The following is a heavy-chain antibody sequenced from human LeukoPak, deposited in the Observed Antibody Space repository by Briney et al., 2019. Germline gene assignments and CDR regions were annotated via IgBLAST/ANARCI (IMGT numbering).Heavy chain of an antibody. CDR3: ASQGSPAFEYSSS. CDR2: ISSSGSTI. CDR1: GFTFSSYE. V-gene: IGHV3-48*03. Sequence: QTGGSLRLSCAASGFTFSSYEMNWVRQAPGKGLEWVSYISSSGSTIYYADSVKGRFTISRDNAKNSLYLQMNSLRAEDTAVYYCASQGSPAFEYSSSWGQGTLVTVSS. D-gene: IGHD6-6*01. J-gene: IGHJ4*02.